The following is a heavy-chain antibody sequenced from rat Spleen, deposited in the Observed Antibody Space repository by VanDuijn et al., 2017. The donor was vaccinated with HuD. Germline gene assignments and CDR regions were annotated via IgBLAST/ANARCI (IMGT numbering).Heavy chain of an antibody. D-gene: IGHD1-9*01. Sequence: ESGGGLVQPKESLKISCAASGFTFSNAAVYWVRQAPGKGLEWIAAVSSGGNTYYDSTLKSRLSISRDTSKSQVFLKIYSLQTEDTAIYFCTREGHTMDRATYWFAYWGQGTLVTVSS. CDR1: GFTFSNAA. V-gene: IGHV2S12*01. J-gene: IGHJ3*01. CDR2: VSSGGNT. CDR3: TREGHTMDRATYWFAY.